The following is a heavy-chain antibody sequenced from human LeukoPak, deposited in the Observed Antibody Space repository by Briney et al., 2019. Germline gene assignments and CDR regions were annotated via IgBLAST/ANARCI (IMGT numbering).Heavy chain of an antibody. Sequence: PGGSLRLSCAASGFTFDDYGMSWVRQAPGKGLKWVSTITTGDGNTYYADSVKGRFTVSRDDSKNTLYLQMNSLRAEDTAVYYCAKDGGLWVSAHWGDSWGRGTLVTVSS. J-gene: IGHJ4*02. V-gene: IGHV3-23*01. CDR3: AKDGGLWVSAHWGDS. CDR1: GFTFDDYG. CDR2: ITTGDGNT. D-gene: IGHD7-27*01.